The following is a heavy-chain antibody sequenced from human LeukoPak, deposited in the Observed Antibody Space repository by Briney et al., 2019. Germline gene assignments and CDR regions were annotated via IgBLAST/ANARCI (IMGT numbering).Heavy chain of an antibody. J-gene: IGHJ4*02. V-gene: IGHV3-33*01. CDR2: IWYDGSNK. CDR3: ARGPYYYDSSGYYPPFDY. CDR1: GFTFSSCG. Sequence: GGSLRLSCAASGFTFSSCGMHWVRQAPGKGLEWVAVIWYDGSNKYYADSVKGRFTISRDNSKNTLYLQMNSLRAEDTAVYYCARGPYYYDSSGYYPPFDYWGQGTLVTVSS. D-gene: IGHD3-22*01.